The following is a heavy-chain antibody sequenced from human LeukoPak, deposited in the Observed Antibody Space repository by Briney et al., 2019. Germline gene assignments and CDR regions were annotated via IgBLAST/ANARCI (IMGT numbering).Heavy chain of an antibody. CDR3: AKAGMTTVVTFY. CDR2: ISGSGGST. D-gene: IGHD4-23*01. Sequence: GGSLRLSCAASGFTLSNYWMHWVRQAPGKGLEWVSAISGSGGSTYYADSVKGRFTISRDNSKNTLYLQMNSLRAEDTAVYYCAKAGMTTVVTFYWGQGTLVTVSS. J-gene: IGHJ4*02. V-gene: IGHV3-23*01. CDR1: GFTLSNYW.